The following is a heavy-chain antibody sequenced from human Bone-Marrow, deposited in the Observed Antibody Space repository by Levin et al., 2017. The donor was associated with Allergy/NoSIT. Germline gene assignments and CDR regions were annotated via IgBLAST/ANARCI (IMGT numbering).Heavy chain of an antibody. J-gene: IGHJ6*02. V-gene: IGHV3-23*01. CDR3: AKNYDSSPWYGMDV. CDR1: GLSFDYYA. CDR2: ISGNGGST. Sequence: GGSLRLSCVASGLSFDYYAMSWVRQAPGKGLEWVSHISGNGGSTYYADSVKGRFTVSRDNSKNTLYLQMNSLRAEDTAVYYCAKNYDSSPWYGMDVWGQGTTVTVSS. D-gene: IGHD3-22*01.